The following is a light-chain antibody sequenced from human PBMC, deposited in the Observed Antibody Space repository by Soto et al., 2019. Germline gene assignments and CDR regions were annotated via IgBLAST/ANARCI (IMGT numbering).Light chain of an antibody. CDR2: GAS. CDR3: QQYGSSPLT. V-gene: IGKV3-20*01. J-gene: IGKJ4*01. Sequence: EIVMTQSPATLSVSPGERATLSCRASQSVSSNLAWYQQKPGRALRLLIDGASSRATGIPDRFSGSGSGTDFTLTISRLEPEDFAVYYCQQYGSSPLTFGRGTKVDIK. CDR1: QSVSSN.